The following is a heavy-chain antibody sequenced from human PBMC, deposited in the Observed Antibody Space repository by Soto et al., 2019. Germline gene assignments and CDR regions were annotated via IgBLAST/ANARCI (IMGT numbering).Heavy chain of an antibody. D-gene: IGHD2-15*01. CDR2: ISYSGST. CDR3: ARVSWSRSPKFDY. V-gene: IGHV4-30-4*01. CDR1: GDSISRFDYY. J-gene: IGHJ4*02. Sequence: QVQLQESGPGLVKPSQTLSLTCSVSGDSISRFDYYWTWIRQPPGKGLEWIGYISYSGSTYYNPSIKGRLTMLVDPSKIQFSLDLRSVIAADTAVYYCARVSWSRSPKFDYWGQGTLVTVSS.